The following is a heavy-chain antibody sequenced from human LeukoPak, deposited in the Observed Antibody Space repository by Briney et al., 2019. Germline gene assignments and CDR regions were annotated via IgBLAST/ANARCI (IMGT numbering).Heavy chain of an antibody. CDR2: ISGDGGST. Sequence: GGSLRLSCAASGFTFDDYAMHWVRQAPGKGLEWVSLISGDGGSTYYADSVKGRFTISRDNAKNSLYLQMNSLRAEDTAVYYCARDVGAVAGPYYYYGMDVWGQGTTVTVSS. CDR3: ARDVGAVAGPYYYYGMDV. J-gene: IGHJ6*02. V-gene: IGHV3-43*02. D-gene: IGHD6-19*01. CDR1: GFTFDDYA.